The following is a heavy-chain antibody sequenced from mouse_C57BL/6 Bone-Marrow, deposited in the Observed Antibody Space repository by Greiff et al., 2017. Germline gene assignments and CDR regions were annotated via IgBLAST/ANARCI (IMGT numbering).Heavy chain of an antibody. CDR2: IGPGSGST. CDR3: ASYYGSSYSYYFDY. D-gene: IGHD1-1*01. Sequence: VQLQQSGAELVKPGASVKISCKASGYTFTDYYINWVKQRPGQGLEWIGKIGPGSGSTYYNEKFKGKATLTADKSSSTAYMQLRSLTSEDSAVYFCASYYGSSYSYYFDYWGQGTTLTVSS. V-gene: IGHV1-77*01. J-gene: IGHJ2*01. CDR1: GYTFTDYY.